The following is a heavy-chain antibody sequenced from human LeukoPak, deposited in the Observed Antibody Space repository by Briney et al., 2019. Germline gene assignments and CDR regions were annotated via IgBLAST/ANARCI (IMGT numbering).Heavy chain of an antibody. CDR2: ISADNGNT. J-gene: IGHJ4*02. CDR1: GYIFTNFG. V-gene: IGHV1-18*01. Sequence: ASMKVSCKASGYIFTNFGITWMRQAPGQGLEWMGWISADNGNTNYAQKFQGRVTMTTDTSTTTAYMELRSLRSDDTAVYFCARDGVSYSQLPFYFDYWGQGTLVTVSS. CDR3: ARDGVSYSQLPFYFDY. D-gene: IGHD1-26*01.